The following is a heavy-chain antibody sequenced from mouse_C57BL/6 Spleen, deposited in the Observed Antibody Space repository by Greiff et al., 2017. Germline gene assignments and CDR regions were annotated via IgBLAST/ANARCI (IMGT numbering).Heavy chain of an antibody. CDR2: INPSSGYT. CDR1: GYTFTSYT. J-gene: IGHJ2*01. D-gene: IGHD1-1*01. Sequence: QVQLQQSGAELARPGASVKMSCKASGYTFTSYTMHWVKQRPGQGLEWIGYINPSSGYTKYNQKFKDKATLTADKSSSTAYMQLSSLTSEDSAVYYCAGGRITTVAYYFDYWGQGTTLTVSS. V-gene: IGHV1-4*01. CDR3: AGGRITTVAYYFDY.